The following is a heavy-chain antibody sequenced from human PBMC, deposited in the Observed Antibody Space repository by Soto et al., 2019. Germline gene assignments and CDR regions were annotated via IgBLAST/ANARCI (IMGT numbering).Heavy chain of an antibody. J-gene: IGHJ6*02. CDR2: IKNGGDDT. CDR3: VRFPGLDV. V-gene: IGHV3-74*01. Sequence: EVQLVESGGGLVQPGGSLRLSCAASGFTLSSYWMYWVRQTPGKGLVWVARIKNGGDDTSYAESVKGRFTISRDNAKNTLYLQMSSLRSEDTAVYYCVRFPGLDVWGQGTTVTVSS. CDR1: GFTLSSYW.